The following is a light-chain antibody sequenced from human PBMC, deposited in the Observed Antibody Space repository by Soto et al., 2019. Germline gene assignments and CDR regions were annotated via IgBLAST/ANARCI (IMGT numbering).Light chain of an antibody. CDR1: SSNIGAGYD. Sequence: QSVLTQPPSVSGAPGQRVTISCTGSSSNIGAGYDVHWYQQLPGTAPKLLIYGNINRPSGVPDRFSGSKSGTSASLAITGLQPEDEADYYCQSYDSSMSVLYVFVTRTKVTAL. CDR2: GNI. V-gene: IGLV1-40*01. CDR3: QSYDSSMSVLYV. J-gene: IGLJ1*01.